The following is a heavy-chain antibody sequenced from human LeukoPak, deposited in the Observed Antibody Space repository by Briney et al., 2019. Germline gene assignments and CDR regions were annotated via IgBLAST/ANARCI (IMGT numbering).Heavy chain of an antibody. Sequence: GGSLRLSCAASGFTFSSYSMNWVRPAPGKGLEWVSSISSSSSYIYYADSVKGRFTISRDNAKNSLYLQMNSLRAEDTAVYYCASSSIAGLAFDIWGQGTMVTVSS. CDR3: ASSSIAGLAFDI. D-gene: IGHD6-6*01. CDR1: GFTFSSYS. CDR2: ISSSSSYI. J-gene: IGHJ3*02. V-gene: IGHV3-21*01.